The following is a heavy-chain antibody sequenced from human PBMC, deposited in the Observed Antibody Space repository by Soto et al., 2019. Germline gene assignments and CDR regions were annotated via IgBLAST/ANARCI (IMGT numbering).Heavy chain of an antibody. V-gene: IGHV4-31*03. J-gene: IGHJ5*02. CDR2: IYYSGST. Sequence: QVQLQESGPGLVKPSQTLSLTCTVSGGSISSGGYYWSWIRQHPGKGLEWIGYIYYSGSTYYNPALKSRVTNAVDTSKNQFSLKLSSVTAADTAVYYCARDAHYYDRSGYWIRRNGFDPWGQGTLVTVSS. D-gene: IGHD3-22*01. CDR1: GGSISSGGYY. CDR3: ARDAHYYDRSGYWIRRNGFDP.